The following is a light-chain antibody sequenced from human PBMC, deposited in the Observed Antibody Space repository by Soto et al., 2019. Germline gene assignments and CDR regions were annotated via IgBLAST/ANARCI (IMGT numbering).Light chain of an antibody. CDR1: QTISNF. CDR2: GAS. CDR3: QQNYIIPLT. V-gene: IGKV1-39*01. Sequence: DIPMTQSPSSLSASVGDRVTISCRASQTISNFLSWYQQRPGKAPSLLMYGASILQGGVPSRFSGSGSGTDFTLTISSLQPDDFATYYCQQNYIIPLTCGGGTKVEF. J-gene: IGKJ4*01.